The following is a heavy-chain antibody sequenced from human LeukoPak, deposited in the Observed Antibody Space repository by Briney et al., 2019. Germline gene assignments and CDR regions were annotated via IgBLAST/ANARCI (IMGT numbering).Heavy chain of an antibody. D-gene: IGHD6-13*01. V-gene: IGHV4-59*01. CDR1: GGSIRSYY. Sequence: PSETLSLTCTVSGGSIRSYYWSWIRQPPGKGREWIGYIYYGGSTNYNPSLKSRVTISVDTSKDQFSLKLSSVTAADTAVYHCARVRQQRVPSYWYFDLWGRGTLVTVSS. CDR3: ARVRQQRVPSYWYFDL. J-gene: IGHJ2*01. CDR2: IYYGGST.